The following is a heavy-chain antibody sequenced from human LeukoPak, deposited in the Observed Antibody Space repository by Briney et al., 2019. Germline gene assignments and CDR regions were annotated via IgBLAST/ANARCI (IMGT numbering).Heavy chain of an antibody. D-gene: IGHD3-22*01. J-gene: IGHJ2*01. CDR3: ARRVSRSYYDSSGYGGWYFDL. CDR2: IIPIFGTA. Sequence: ASVKVSCKASGGTFSSYAISWVRQAPGQGLEWMGGIIPIFGTANYAQKFRGRVTITADESTSTAYMELSSLRSEDTAVYYCARRVSRSYYDSSGYGGWYFDLWGRGTLVTVSS. V-gene: IGHV1-69*01. CDR1: GGTFSSYA.